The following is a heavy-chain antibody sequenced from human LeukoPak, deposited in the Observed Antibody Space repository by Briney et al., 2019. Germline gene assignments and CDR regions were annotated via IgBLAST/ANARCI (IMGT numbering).Heavy chain of an antibody. CDR2: ISYDGSNK. J-gene: IGHJ6*02. Sequence: SGGSLRLSCAASGFTFSSYAMHWVRQAPGKGLEWVAVISYDGSNKYYAVSVKGRFTISRDNSKNTLYLQMNSLRVEDTAVYYCAKDLNWNELYYYGMDVWGQGTTVTVSS. CDR1: GFTFSSYA. CDR3: AKDLNWNELYYYGMDV. V-gene: IGHV3-30-3*01. D-gene: IGHD1-1*01.